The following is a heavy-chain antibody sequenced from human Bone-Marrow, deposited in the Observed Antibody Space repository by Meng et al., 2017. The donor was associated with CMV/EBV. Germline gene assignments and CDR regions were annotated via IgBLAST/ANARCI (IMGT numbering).Heavy chain of an antibody. CDR1: GGSVSSGSYY. D-gene: IGHD2-2*01. J-gene: IGHJ6*02. Sequence: SETLSLTCTVSGGSVSSGSYYWSWIRQPPGKGLEWIGYIYYSGSTNYNPSLKSRVTISVDTSKNQFSLKLSSVTAADTAVYYCAREIDCSSTSCYRHYYYYGMAVWGPGNTVNFSS. CDR2: IYYSGST. CDR3: AREIDCSSTSCYRHYYYYGMAV. V-gene: IGHV4-61*01.